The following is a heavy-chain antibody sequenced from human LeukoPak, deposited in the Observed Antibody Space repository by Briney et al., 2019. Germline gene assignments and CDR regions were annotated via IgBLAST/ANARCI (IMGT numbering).Heavy chain of an antibody. J-gene: IGHJ6*02. D-gene: IGHD6-25*01. V-gene: IGHV4-59*08. CDR2: IYYSGTT. CDR1: VGFISRYY. CDR3: ARHGAGGYHFYSYGMDV. Sequence: SETLSLTFTGSVGFISRYYWSWIRQPPAKGLAWIGYIYYSGTTYYNPSLKSRATISLDTSKNQFSLKLSSVTAADTAVYYCARHGAGGYHFYSYGMDVWGQGTMVTVSS.